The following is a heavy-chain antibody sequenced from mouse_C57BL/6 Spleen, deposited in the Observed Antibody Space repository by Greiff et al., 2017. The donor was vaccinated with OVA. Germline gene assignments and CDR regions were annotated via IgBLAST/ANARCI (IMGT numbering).Heavy chain of an antibody. V-gene: IGHV1-69*01. CDR2: IDPSDSYT. CDR1: GYTFTSYW. CDR3: ARRGTMVKDWYFDV. Sequence: QVQLQQSGAELVMPGASVKLSCKASGYTFTSYWMHWVKQRPGQGLEWIGEIDPSDSYTNYNQKFKGKSTLTVDKSSSTAYMQLSSLTSEDSAVDYCARRGTMVKDWYFDVWGTGTTVTVSS. J-gene: IGHJ1*03. D-gene: IGHD2-2*01.